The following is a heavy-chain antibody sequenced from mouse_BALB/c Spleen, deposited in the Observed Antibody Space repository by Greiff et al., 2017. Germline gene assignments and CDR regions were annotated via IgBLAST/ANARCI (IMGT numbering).Heavy chain of an antibody. D-gene: IGHD2-14*01. Sequence: VKLQESGPGLVAPSQSLSITCTVSGFSLTSYGVHWVRQPPGKGLEWLGVIWAGGSTNYNSALMSRLSISKDNSKSQVFLKMNSLQTDDTAMYYCARGGYYRYDVAAYWGQGTLVTVSA. J-gene: IGHJ3*01. CDR1: GFSLTSYG. CDR2: IWAGGST. CDR3: ARGGYYRYDVAAY. V-gene: IGHV2-9*02.